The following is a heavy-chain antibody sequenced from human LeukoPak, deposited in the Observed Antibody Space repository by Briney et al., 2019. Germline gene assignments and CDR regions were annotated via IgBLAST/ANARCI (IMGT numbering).Heavy chain of an antibody. Sequence: TPQTLSLTCTVSGGSISSGDYYWSWIRQPPGKGLAWIGYIYYSGSTYYNPSLKSRVTISVDTSKNQFSLKLSSVTAADTAVYYCARNYCSGGSCYPHDAFDIWGQGTMVTVSS. D-gene: IGHD2-15*01. V-gene: IGHV4-30-4*08. J-gene: IGHJ3*02. CDR1: GGSISSGDYY. CDR3: ARNYCSGGSCYPHDAFDI. CDR2: IYYSGST.